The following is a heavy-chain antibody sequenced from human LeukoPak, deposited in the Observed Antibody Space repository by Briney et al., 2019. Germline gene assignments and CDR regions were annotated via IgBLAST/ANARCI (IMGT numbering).Heavy chain of an antibody. Sequence: PGGSPRLSCAASGFTFSSYDMHWVRQATGKGLEWVSAIGTAGDTYYPGSVKGRFTISRENAKNSLYLQMNSLRAEDTAVYYCARGGGIGAASYFFDSWGQGTLVTVSS. CDR1: GFTFSSYD. V-gene: IGHV3-13*01. CDR2: IGTAGDT. D-gene: IGHD6-13*01. J-gene: IGHJ4*02. CDR3: ARGGGIGAASYFFDS.